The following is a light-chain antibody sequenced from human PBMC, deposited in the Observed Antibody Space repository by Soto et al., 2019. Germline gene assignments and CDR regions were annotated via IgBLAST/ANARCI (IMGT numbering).Light chain of an antibody. Sequence: DIQLTQSPSFLSTSVGDSVTITCRASQGIGSLLAWYQQKPGKAPKLLVYAASTLQSGVPSRFSGSGSGTEFTLTISSLQPEDFATYYCQQLNIYPYTFGQGTKVEIK. CDR3: QQLNIYPYT. J-gene: IGKJ2*01. CDR1: QGIGSL. CDR2: AAS. V-gene: IGKV1-9*01.